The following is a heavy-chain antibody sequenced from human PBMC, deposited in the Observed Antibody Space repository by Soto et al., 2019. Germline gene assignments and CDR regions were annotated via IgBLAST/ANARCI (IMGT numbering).Heavy chain of an antibody. Sequence: QVQLQESGPGLVKPSETLSLTCSVSGGSISDYQWNWIRQPPGKGLEWIGYIYYSGRTNYNPSLKSRVTISLDTSTKQFSVRLRSVSAADKAVYYCARMRGLGEISPYFDYWGHGTLVTVSS. CDR3: ARMRGLGEISPYFDY. CDR1: GGSISDYQ. CDR2: IYYSGRT. D-gene: IGHD3-16*02. V-gene: IGHV4-59*01. J-gene: IGHJ4*01.